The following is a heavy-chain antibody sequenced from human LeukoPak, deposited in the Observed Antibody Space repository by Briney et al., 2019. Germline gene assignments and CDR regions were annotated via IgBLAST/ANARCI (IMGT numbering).Heavy chain of an antibody. J-gene: IGHJ4*02. V-gene: IGHV4-59*01. CDR3: AILPTV. Sequence: SGTLSLTCTVSGASISGYYWSWIRQPPGKGLEWIGYIYNSVNDYHPSLKSRVIISSDPSKNQFSLRLSSMTAADTAVYYCAILPTVWGQGTLVTVSS. CDR2: IYNSVN. CDR1: GASISGYY. D-gene: IGHD1-14*01.